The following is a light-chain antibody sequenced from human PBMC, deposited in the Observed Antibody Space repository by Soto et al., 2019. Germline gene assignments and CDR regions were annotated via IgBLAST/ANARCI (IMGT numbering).Light chain of an antibody. V-gene: IGKV3-11*01. CDR2: DAS. CDR3: QQRRNWPST. Sequence: EIVLTQSPATLSLSPGNRATLSCRASQSVSGYLAWYQQKPGQAPRLLIYDASNRATGIPARFSGSGSGKDFPLTSARLEPEDFAVDYCQQRRNWPSTFGGGTKVEI. CDR1: QSVSGY. J-gene: IGKJ4*01.